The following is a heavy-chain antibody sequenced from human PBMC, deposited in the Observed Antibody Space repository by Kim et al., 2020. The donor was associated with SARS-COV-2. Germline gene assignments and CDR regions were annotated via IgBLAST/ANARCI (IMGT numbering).Heavy chain of an antibody. CDR3: ARHDLSFDYAIFHNWFGP. Sequence: SETLSLTCSVSGGSISSSSYYWGWIRQPPGKGLEWIGSIYHSGSIYYNLSLMGRVTIAVDTSKNQFSLRLSSVTAADRAVYYCARHDLSFDYAIFHNWFGPWGQGTLVTVSS. CDR1: GGSISSSSYY. V-gene: IGHV4-39*01. D-gene: IGHD4-17*01. J-gene: IGHJ5*02. CDR2: IYHSGSI.